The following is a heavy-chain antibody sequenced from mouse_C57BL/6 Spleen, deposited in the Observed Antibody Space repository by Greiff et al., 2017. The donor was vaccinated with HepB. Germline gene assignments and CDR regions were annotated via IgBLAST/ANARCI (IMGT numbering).Heavy chain of an antibody. CDR1: GFTFNTYA. CDR3: VRQTVVAPYYAMDY. J-gene: IGHJ4*01. V-gene: IGHV10-3*01. Sequence: EVQGVESGGGLVQPKGSLKLSCAASGFTFNTYAMHWVRQAPGKGLEWVARIRSKSSNYATYYADSVKDRFTISRDDSQSMLYLQMNNLKTEDTAMYYCVRQTVVAPYYAMDYWGQGTSVTVSS. CDR2: IRSKSSNYAT. D-gene: IGHD1-1*01.